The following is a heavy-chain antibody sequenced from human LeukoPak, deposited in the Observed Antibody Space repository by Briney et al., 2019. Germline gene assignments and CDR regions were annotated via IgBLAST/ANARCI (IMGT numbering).Heavy chain of an antibody. J-gene: IGHJ6*04. CDR1: GGSFSGYY. D-gene: IGHD2-2*01. CDR2: INHSGST. V-gene: IGHV4-34*01. CDR3: ATMIGYCSSTSCPLPDV. Sequence: SETLSLTCAVYGGSFSGYYWSWIRQPPGKGLEWIGEINHSGSTNYNPSLKSRVTISVDTSKNQFSLKLSSVTAADTAVYYCATMIGYCSSTSCPLPDVWGKGTTVTVSS.